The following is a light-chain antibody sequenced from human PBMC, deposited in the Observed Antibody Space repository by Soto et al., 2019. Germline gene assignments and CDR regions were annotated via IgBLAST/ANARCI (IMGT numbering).Light chain of an antibody. V-gene: IGLV2-14*01. CDR2: DVS. Sequence: QSALTQPASVSGSPGQSITISCTRTSSDVGGYNYVSWYQQHPGKAPKLMIYDVSNRPSGVSNRFSGSKSGDTASLTISGLQAEGAADYYCSSYTSSSTLVVFGGGTKLTVL. CDR1: SSDVGGYNY. J-gene: IGLJ2*01. CDR3: SSYTSSSTLVV.